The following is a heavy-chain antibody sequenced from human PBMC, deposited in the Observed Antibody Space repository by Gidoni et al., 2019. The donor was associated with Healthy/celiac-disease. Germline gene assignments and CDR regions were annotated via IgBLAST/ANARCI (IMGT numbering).Heavy chain of an antibody. Sequence: QVQLVESGGGVVQPGRSLRLSCAASGFTFSSYAMHWVRQAPGKGLEWVAVISYDGSNKYYADSVKGRFTISRDNSKNTLYLQMNSLRAEDTAVYYCARGSVAGLVGYFDYWGQGTLVTVSS. J-gene: IGHJ4*02. V-gene: IGHV3-30*04. D-gene: IGHD6-19*01. CDR1: GFTFSSYA. CDR2: ISYDGSNK. CDR3: ARGSVAGLVGYFDY.